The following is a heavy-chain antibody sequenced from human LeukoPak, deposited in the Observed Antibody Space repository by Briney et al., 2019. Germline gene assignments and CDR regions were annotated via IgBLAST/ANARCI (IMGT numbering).Heavy chain of an antibody. D-gene: IGHD3-10*01. J-gene: IGHJ4*02. V-gene: IGHV1-2*06. CDR2: IHPRSVET. CDR3: VRVGEYGTGGDYRRCFDY. CDR1: GYAFSVYY. Sequence: GSVTFCGDPSGYAFSVYYRHWGSHAPGKGLEWMWRIHPRSVETKYAYKFRGRVTMSRDTSISTTYMDLDSLGSEDTAVYYCVRVGEYGTGGDYRRCFDYWGQGTLDTASS.